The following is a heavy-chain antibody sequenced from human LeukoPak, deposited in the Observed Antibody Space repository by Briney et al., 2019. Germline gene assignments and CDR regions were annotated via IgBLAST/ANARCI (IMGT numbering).Heavy chain of an antibody. J-gene: IGHJ4*02. CDR1: RFTLSGYG. D-gene: IGHD6-6*01. CDR3: ARGGAARPDS. CDR2: IRYDGSNK. Sequence: QTGGSLRLSCAASRFTLSGYGMHWVRQAPNKGLEWVAFIRYDGSNKYYAESVKGRFTISRDNSKNTLYLQMNSLRVEDTAVYYCARGGAARPDSWGQGTLVTVSS. V-gene: IGHV3-30*02.